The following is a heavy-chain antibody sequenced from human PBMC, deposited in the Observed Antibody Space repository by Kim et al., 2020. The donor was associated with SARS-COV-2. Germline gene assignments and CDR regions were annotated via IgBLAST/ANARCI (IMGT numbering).Heavy chain of an antibody. J-gene: IGHJ6*02. CDR3: AKHVYPYYYYGMDV. CDR1: GFTFSSYA. V-gene: IGHV3-23*01. CDR2: ISGSGGST. Sequence: GGSLRLSCAASGFTFSSYAMSWVRQAPGKGLEWVSAISGSGGSTYYADSVKGRFTISRDNSKNTLYLQMNSLRAEDTAVYYCAKHVYPYYYYGMDVWGQGTTVTVSS. D-gene: IGHD2-2*02.